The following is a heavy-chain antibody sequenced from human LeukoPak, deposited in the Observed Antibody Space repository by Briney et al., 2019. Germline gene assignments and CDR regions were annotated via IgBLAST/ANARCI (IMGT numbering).Heavy chain of an antibody. Sequence: ASVKVSCKASGYTFTRYAMNWVRQAPGQGLEWMGWINANTGNPTYAQGFTGRVVFSLETSVSTAYLQINSLKAEDTAVYYCARDIGALTTQVPPDAFDIWGQGTMVTVSS. V-gene: IGHV7-4-1*02. D-gene: IGHD6-6*01. J-gene: IGHJ3*02. CDR2: INANTGNP. CDR3: ARDIGALTTQVPPDAFDI. CDR1: GYTFTRYA.